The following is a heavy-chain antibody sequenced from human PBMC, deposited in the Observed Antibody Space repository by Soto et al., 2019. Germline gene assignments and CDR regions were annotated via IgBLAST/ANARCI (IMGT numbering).Heavy chain of an antibody. CDR2: IYSGGST. CDR3: VRGLDSTYWRMDV. CDR1: GFSVNSNH. D-gene: IGHD4-4*01. J-gene: IGHJ6*03. Sequence: EVQLVESGGGLVQPGGSLRLSCAASGFSVNSNHMSWVRQAPGKGLEWVSVIYSGGSTYYADSVKGRFTISRDNSKNTLYLQMNILRAEDAAMYYCVRGLDSTYWRMDVWGKGNTVTVSS. V-gene: IGHV3-66*01.